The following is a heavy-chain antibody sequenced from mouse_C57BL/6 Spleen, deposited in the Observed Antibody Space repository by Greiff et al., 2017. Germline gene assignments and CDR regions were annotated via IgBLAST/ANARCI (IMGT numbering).Heavy chain of an antibody. J-gene: IGHJ3*01. CDR3: ARQYDYDAWFAY. CDR2: ISNGGGST. Sequence: EVQVVESGGGLVQPGGSLKLSCAASGFTFSDYYMYWVRQTPEKRLEWVAYISNGGGSTYYPDTVKGRFTISRDNAKNTLYLQMSRLKSEDTAMYYCARQYDYDAWFAYWGQGTLVTVSA. V-gene: IGHV5-12*01. CDR1: GFTFSDYY. D-gene: IGHD2-4*01.